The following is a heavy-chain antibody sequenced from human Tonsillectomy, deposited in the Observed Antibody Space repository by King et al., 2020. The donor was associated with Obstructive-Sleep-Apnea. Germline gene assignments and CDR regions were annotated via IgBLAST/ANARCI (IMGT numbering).Heavy chain of an antibody. CDR3: ARARMVRGAPFDY. CDR1: GGSISSSSYY. Sequence: QLVESGPGLVKPSETLSLTCTVSGGSISSSSYYWGWIRQPPGKGLEWIRSIYYSGSTYYNPSLKSRVTISVDTSKNQFSLKLSSVTAADTAVYYCARARMVRGAPFDYWGQGTLVTVSS. CDR2: IYYSGST. V-gene: IGHV4-39*07. J-gene: IGHJ4*02. D-gene: IGHD3-10*01.